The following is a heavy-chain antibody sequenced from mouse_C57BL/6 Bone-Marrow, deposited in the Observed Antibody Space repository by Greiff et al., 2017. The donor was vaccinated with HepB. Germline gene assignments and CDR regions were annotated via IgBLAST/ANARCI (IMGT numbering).Heavy chain of an antibody. CDR3: TTRSNYYGSSCFDY. CDR1: GFNIKDDY. Sequence: VQLQQSGAELVRPGASVKLSCTASGFNIKDDYMHWVKQRPEQGLEWIGWIDPENGDTEYASKFQGKATITADTSSNTAYLQLSSLTSEDTAVYYCTTRSNYYGSSCFDYWGQGTTLTVSS. J-gene: IGHJ2*01. CDR2: IDPENGDT. D-gene: IGHD1-1*01. V-gene: IGHV14-4*01.